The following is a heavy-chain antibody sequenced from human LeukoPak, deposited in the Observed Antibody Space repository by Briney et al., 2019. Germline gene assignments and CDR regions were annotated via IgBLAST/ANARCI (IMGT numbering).Heavy chain of an antibody. V-gene: IGHV1-18*01. Sequence: ASVKVSCKASGYTFTSYGITWVRQAPGQGLEWMGWISAYNGNTNYAQKLQGRVTMTTDTSTSTAYMELRSLRSDDTAVYYCARDAFGVTTVTADYWGQGTLVTVSS. J-gene: IGHJ4*02. D-gene: IGHD4-17*01. CDR1: GYTFTSYG. CDR2: ISAYNGNT. CDR3: ARDAFGVTTVTADY.